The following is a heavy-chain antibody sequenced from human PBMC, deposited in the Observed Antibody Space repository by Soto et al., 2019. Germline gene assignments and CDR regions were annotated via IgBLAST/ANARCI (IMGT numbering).Heavy chain of an antibody. CDR2: ISYDGSNK. V-gene: IGHV3-30-3*01. CDR1: GFTFSSYA. Sequence: QVQLVESGGGVVQPGRSLRLSCAASGFTFSSYAMHWVRQAPGKGLEWVAVISYDGSNKYYADSVKGRFTISRDNSKNTLDLQMNSLRAEDTAVYYCARDLDYGDYVGWGQGTLVTVSS. D-gene: IGHD4-17*01. J-gene: IGHJ4*02. CDR3: ARDLDYGDYVG.